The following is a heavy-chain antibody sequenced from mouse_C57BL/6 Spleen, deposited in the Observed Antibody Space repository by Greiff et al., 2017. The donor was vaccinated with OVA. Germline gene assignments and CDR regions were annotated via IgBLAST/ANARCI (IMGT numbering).Heavy chain of an antibody. Sequence: VQLVESGPELVKPGASVKISCKASGYAFSSSWMNWVKQRPGKGLEWIGRIYPGDGDTNYNGKFKGKATLTADKSSSTAYMQLSSLTSEDSAVYFCARQNGNYLYFDVWGTGTTVTVSS. CDR2: IYPGDGDT. D-gene: IGHD2-1*01. J-gene: IGHJ1*03. V-gene: IGHV1-82*01. CDR3: ARQNGNYLYFDV. CDR1: GYAFSSSW.